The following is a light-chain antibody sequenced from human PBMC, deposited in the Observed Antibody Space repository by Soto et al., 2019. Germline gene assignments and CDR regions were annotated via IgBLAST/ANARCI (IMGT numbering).Light chain of an antibody. Sequence: DIQMTQSPSSLSASVGDRVTITCRASQDINNYLAWYQVQPGKGPKLLIYAASTLQSGVPSRFSGSGSVTDFTLTISSLQPEDVATYFCQKYNSAPRTFGQGTRVEI. J-gene: IGKJ1*01. CDR3: QKYNSAPRT. CDR2: AAS. V-gene: IGKV1-27*01. CDR1: QDINNY.